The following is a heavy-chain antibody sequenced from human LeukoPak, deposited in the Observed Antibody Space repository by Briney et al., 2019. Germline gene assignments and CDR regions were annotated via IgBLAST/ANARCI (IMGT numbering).Heavy chain of an antibody. CDR3: TRDGSGSGDY. D-gene: IGHD2-15*01. J-gene: IGHJ4*02. CDR1: GFAFSTFA. CDR2: ISSSSTYI. V-gene: IGHV3-21*01. Sequence: GGSLRLSCVASGFAFSTFAINWVRQAPGKGLEWVSSISSSSTYIYYADSVQGRFTISRDNARNSVSLQMNSLRAEDTAVYYCTRDGSGSGDYWGQGTLVTVSS.